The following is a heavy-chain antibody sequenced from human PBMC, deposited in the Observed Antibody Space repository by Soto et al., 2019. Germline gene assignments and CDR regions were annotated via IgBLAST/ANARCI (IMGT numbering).Heavy chain of an antibody. J-gene: IGHJ6*02. CDR1: GGSFSKYG. D-gene: IGHD2-2*01. Sequence: QVQLVQSGAEVKMPGSSVRVSCKASGGSFSKYGISWVRQAPGQGLEWMGGIIPMFGIGNYAEKVLGRVTITADESTSTRHMELSSLRSKATAVYICARGYRVNYFYAMAFWGPGTTVTVSS. V-gene: IGHV1-69*01. CDR3: ARGYRVNYFYAMAF. CDR2: IIPMFGIG.